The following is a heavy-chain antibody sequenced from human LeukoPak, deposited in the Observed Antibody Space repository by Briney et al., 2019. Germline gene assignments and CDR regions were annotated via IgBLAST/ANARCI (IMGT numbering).Heavy chain of an antibody. CDR1: GFTFSSYA. D-gene: IGHD6-19*01. Sequence: PGGSLRLSCAASGFTFSSYAMHWVRQAPGKGLEWVAVISYDGSNKYYADSVKGRFTISRDNSKNTLYLQMNSLRAEDTAVYYCARILSSAWGELGYWGQGTLVTVSS. J-gene: IGHJ4*02. CDR3: ARILSSAWGELGY. V-gene: IGHV3-30*04. CDR2: ISYDGSNK.